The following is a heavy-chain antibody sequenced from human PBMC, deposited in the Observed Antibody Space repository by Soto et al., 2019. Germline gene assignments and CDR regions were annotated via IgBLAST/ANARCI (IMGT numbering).Heavy chain of an antibody. J-gene: IGHJ5*02. V-gene: IGHV1-2*04. CDR1: GYTFTGYY. D-gene: IGHD6-6*01. Sequence: QVQLVQSGAEVKKPGASVKVSCKASGYTFTGYYMHWVRQAPGQGLEWMGWINPNSGGTNYAQKSQGWVTMTRDTSISTAYMELSRLRSDDTAVYYCARGSIAARRAGWFDPWGQGTLVTVSS. CDR2: INPNSGGT. CDR3: ARGSIAARRAGWFDP.